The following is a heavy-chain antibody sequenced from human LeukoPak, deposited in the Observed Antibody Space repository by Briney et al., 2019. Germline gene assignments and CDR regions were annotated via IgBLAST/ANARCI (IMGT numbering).Heavy chain of an antibody. CDR3: ARAGPAYYYYGMDV. D-gene: IGHD2-2*01. J-gene: IGHJ6*02. CDR2: ISAYNGNT. V-gene: IGHV1-18*01. CDR1: GYTFTSYG. Sequence: ASVKVSCKASGYTFTSYGISWVRQAPGQGLEWMGWISAYNGNTNYAQKLQGRVTMTTDTSTSTAYMELRSLRSGDTAVYYCARAGPAYYYYGMDVWGQGTTVTVSS.